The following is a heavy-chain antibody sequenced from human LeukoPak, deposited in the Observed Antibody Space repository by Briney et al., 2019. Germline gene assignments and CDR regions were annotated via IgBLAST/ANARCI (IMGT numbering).Heavy chain of an antibody. J-gene: IGHJ3*02. V-gene: IGHV1-3*01. D-gene: IGHD6-13*01. CDR3: ARDRTGIAAAGPDAFDI. Sequence: VASVKVSCKASGYTFTSYAMHWVRQAPGQRLEWMGWINAGNGNTKYSQKFQGRVTITRDTSASTAYMELSSLRSDDTAVYYCARDRTGIAAAGPDAFDIWGQGTMVTVSS. CDR2: INAGNGNT. CDR1: GYTFTSYA.